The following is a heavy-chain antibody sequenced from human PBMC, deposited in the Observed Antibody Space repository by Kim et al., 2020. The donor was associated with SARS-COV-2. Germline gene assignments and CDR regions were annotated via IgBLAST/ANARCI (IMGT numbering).Heavy chain of an antibody. D-gene: IGHD6-13*01. CDR1: GGSFSGYY. CDR2: INHSGST. Sequence: SETLSLTCAVYGGSFSGYYWSWIRQPPGKGLEWIGEINHSGSTNYNPSLKSRVTISVDTSKNQFSLKLSSMTAADTAVYYCARGRYSSSWFPFDYWGQGTLVTVSS. CDR3: ARGRYSSSWFPFDY. J-gene: IGHJ4*02. V-gene: IGHV4-34*01.